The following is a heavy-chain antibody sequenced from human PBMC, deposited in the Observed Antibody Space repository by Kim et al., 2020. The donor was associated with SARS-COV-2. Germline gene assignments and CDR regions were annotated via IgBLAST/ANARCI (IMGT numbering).Heavy chain of an antibody. J-gene: IGHJ4*02. CDR3: ARLPHDSSGYVDC. CDR1: GDSISSSFNY. CDR2: VYHSGTT. Sequence: SETLSLTRTVSGDSISSSFNYWGWIRQPPGKGLEWIGSVYHSGTTYDSPSLKSRVTVSVDTSKNEFSLKVTSVTAADTAVYFCARLPHDSSGYVDCWGQGILVTVSS. D-gene: IGHD3-22*01. V-gene: IGHV4-39*01.